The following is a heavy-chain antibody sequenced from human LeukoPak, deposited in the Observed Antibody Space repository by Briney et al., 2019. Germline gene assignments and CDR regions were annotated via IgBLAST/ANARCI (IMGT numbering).Heavy chain of an antibody. CDR1: GGSISSGTNY. CDR2: IYHSGTT. J-gene: IGHJ5*02. CDR3: ARHPPAPSYERSFDP. Sequence: SETLSLTCTVSGGSISSGTNYWAWIRQPPGKRLEWIGTIYHSGTTYYNPSLRSRVTISVDTSKNQFSLTVSSVTAADTALYYCARHPPAPSYERSFDPWGQGTLVTVSS. D-gene: IGHD3-3*01. V-gene: IGHV4-39*01.